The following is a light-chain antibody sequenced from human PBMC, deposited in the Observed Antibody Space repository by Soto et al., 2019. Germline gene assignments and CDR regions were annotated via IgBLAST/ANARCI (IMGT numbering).Light chain of an antibody. Sequence: DIQMTQSPPSLSESVGDRVTITCRASQGIRNYVAWYQQIPGKAPKLLIYAASTLQSGVPSRFSGSGSGTDFTLTINGLQPEDVATYSCQKYSSVPVFGPGTKVEIK. V-gene: IGKV1-27*01. CDR3: QKYSSVPV. CDR1: QGIRNY. CDR2: AAS. J-gene: IGKJ3*01.